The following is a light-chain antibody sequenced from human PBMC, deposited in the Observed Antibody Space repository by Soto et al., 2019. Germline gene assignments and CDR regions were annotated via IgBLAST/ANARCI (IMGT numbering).Light chain of an antibody. CDR3: CSYAGSSTPVV. Sequence: QSALTQPASVSGSPGQSITISCTGTXSDVGSYNLVSWYQQHPGKAPKLMIYEGSKRPSGVSNRFSGSKSGNTASLTISGLQAEDEADYYCCSYAGSSTPVVFGGGTKLTVL. CDR1: XSDVGSYNL. J-gene: IGLJ2*01. CDR2: EGS. V-gene: IGLV2-23*01.